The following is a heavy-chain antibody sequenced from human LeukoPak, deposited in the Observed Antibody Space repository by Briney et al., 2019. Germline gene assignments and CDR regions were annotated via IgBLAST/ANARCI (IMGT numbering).Heavy chain of an antibody. J-gene: IGHJ4*02. CDR3: ARDLGTYCGGDCYFAFDY. V-gene: IGHV3-74*01. CDR2: INSGGSST. Sequence: GGSLRLSCAASGFTFSSYSMNWVRQAPGKGLVWVSRINSGGSSTSYADSVKGRFTISRDNAKNTLYLQMNSLRAEDTAVYYCARDLGTYCGGDCYFAFDYWGQGTLVTFSS. D-gene: IGHD2-21*02. CDR1: GFTFSSYS.